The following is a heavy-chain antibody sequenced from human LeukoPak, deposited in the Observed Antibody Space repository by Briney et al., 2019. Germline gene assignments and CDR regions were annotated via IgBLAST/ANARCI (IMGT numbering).Heavy chain of an antibody. CDR3: ARGDSGYDYGFDN. CDR2: IIPIFGIT. CDR1: GGTFSSHA. Sequence: SVKVSCKASGGTFSSHAISWVRQAPGQGLEWVGGIIPIFGITNYAQKFQGRVTITTDESTSTGYMELRSLRSDDTAVYYCARGDSGYDYGFDNWGQGTLVTVSS. V-gene: IGHV1-69*05. D-gene: IGHD5-12*01. J-gene: IGHJ4*02.